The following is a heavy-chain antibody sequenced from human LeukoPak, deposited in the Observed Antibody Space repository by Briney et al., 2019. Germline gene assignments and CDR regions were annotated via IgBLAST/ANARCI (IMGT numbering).Heavy chain of an antibody. D-gene: IGHD5-24*01. Sequence: SETLSLTCTVSGGSISSYYWSWIRRPPGKGLEWIGYIYYSGSTNYNPSLKSRVTISVDTSKNQFSLKLSSVTAADTAVYYCARVGSRDGYNLLFDYWGQGTLVTVSS. CDR3: ARVGSRDGYNLLFDY. CDR2: IYYSGST. V-gene: IGHV4-59*01. CDR1: GGSISSYY. J-gene: IGHJ4*02.